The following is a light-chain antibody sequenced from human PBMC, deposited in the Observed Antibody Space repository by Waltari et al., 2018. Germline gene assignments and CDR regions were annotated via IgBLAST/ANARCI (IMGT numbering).Light chain of an antibody. Sequence: SYELSQPPSVSVSPGQTASTTCSGDKLGKKYAAWYQQKPGQSPVMVIYQDKKRPAGIPERFSGSNSGNTATLTISGTQPLDGADYYCQAWDNSTVVFGGGTKLTVL. CDR2: QDK. V-gene: IGLV3-1*01. J-gene: IGLJ2*01. CDR3: QAWDNSTVV. CDR1: KLGKKY.